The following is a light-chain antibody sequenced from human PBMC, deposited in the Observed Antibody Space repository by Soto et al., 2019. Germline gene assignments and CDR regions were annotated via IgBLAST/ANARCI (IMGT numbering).Light chain of an antibody. Sequence: EIVLTQSPASLSLSPGERATLSCRASQSVDSFLAWYQQKPGRTPRLLIYDTSNRATGIPARFSGSGSGTDFTLTISHLEPEDFAVYYCQVRTDWPPFKYTFGQGTKLEVK. J-gene: IGKJ2*01. V-gene: IGKV3-11*01. CDR3: QVRTDWPPFKYT. CDR2: DTS. CDR1: QSVDSF.